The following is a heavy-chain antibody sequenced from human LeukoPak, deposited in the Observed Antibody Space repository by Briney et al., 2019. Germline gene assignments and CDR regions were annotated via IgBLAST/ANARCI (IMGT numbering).Heavy chain of an antibody. V-gene: IGHV3-23*01. CDR2: ISDSGLTT. Sequence: PGGSLRLSCVASGFTFSNYAMSWVRQAPGKGLEWVSGISDSGLTTYYADSVKGRFTIFRDNPKNTLYLQLNSLRAEDTAVYYCAKDRCSSTSCQYDFDYWGQGTLVTVSS. CDR1: GFTFSNYA. CDR3: AKDRCSSTSCQYDFDY. J-gene: IGHJ4*02. D-gene: IGHD2-2*01.